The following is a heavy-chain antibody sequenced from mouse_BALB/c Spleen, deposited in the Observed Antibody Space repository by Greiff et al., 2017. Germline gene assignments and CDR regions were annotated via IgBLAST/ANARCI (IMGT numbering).Heavy chain of an antibody. J-gene: IGHJ3*01. V-gene: IGHV5-6-4*01. Sequence: EVHLVESGGGLVKPGGSLKLSCAASGFTFSSYTMSWVRQTPEKRLEWVATISSGGSYTYYPDSVKGRFTISRDNAKNTLYLQMSSLKSEDTAMYYCTRVYDYDGAWFAYWGQGTLVTVSA. CDR3: TRVYDYDGAWFAY. CDR1: GFTFSSYT. CDR2: ISSGGSYT. D-gene: IGHD2-4*01.